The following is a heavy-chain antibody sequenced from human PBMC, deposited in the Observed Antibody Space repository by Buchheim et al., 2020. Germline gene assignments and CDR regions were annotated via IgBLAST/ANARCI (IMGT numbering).Heavy chain of an antibody. CDR3: ARDPMIEGNY. D-gene: IGHD3-22*01. V-gene: IGHV3-74*01. CDR2: IHGNGRST. J-gene: IGHJ4*02. CDR1: GFTFSAFW. Sequence: EVRLVESGGGLVQPGGSLRLSCAASGFTFSAFWMHWVRQAPGKGPVWVSRIHGNGRSTDYADSVKGRFTISRDNAKNTLYLKMDSLRAEDTAVYYCARDPMIEGNYWGQGTL.